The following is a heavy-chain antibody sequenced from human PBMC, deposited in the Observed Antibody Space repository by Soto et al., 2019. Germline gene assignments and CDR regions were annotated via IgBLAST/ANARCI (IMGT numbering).Heavy chain of an antibody. Sequence: QVRLQQWGAGLLKPSETLSLTCAVYGGSFSGYYWSWIRQPPGKGLEWIGEINHSGSTNYNPSLKSRVTISVDTSKNQFSLTLSSVTAADTAVYYCARGGIQPNWGQGTMVTVAS. J-gene: IGHJ3*01. V-gene: IGHV4-34*01. CDR1: GGSFSGYY. D-gene: IGHD5-18*01. CDR2: INHSGST. CDR3: ARGGIQPN.